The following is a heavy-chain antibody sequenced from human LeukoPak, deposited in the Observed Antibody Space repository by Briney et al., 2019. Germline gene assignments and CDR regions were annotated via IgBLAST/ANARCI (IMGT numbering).Heavy chain of an antibody. CDR1: GGSISSYY. D-gene: IGHD5-18*01. CDR3: AREGEYNYGVDY. Sequence: SETLSLTCTVSGGSISSYYWTWIRQPPGKGLEWIGYIYYSGSTNYNPSLKSRVTISVDTSKNQFSLKLSSVTAADTAVYYCAREGEYNYGVDYWGQGTLVTVSS. CDR2: IYYSGST. V-gene: IGHV4-59*13. J-gene: IGHJ4*01.